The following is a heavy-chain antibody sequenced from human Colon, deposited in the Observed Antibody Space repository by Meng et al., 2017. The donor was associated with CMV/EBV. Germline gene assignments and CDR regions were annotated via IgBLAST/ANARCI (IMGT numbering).Heavy chain of an antibody. J-gene: IGHJ4*02. CDR2: IHHSGNS. D-gene: IGHD1-26*01. Sequence: SETLSLTCTVSGDSISSGDYYWAWIRQSPGKGLEWLGYIHHSGNSFYSPSLKSRINISLDTSKNQFSLNLNSVTAADTAVYYCAKEIVFGGSYADSWGQGILVTVSS. CDR1: GDSISSGDYY. V-gene: IGHV4-30-4*08. CDR3: AKEIVFGGSYADS.